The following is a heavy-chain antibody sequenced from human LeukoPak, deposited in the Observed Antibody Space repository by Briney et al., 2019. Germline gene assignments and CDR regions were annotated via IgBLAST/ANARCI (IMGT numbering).Heavy chain of an antibody. CDR3: AKVGAYGDYARHDY. CDR2: MFHSGDT. Sequence: SETLSLTCTVSGYSISSGSYCGWIRQPPGKGLEWIGNMFHSGDTYHNPSLKSRVTISADTSKNQFSLNLTSVTAADTAVYYCAKVGAYGDYARHDYWGQGTLVTVSS. CDR1: GYSISSGSY. D-gene: IGHD4-17*01. J-gene: IGHJ4*02. V-gene: IGHV4-38-2*02.